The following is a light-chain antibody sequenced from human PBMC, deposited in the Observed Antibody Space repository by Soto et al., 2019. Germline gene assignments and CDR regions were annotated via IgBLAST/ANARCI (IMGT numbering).Light chain of an antibody. V-gene: IGKV1-39*01. J-gene: IGKJ2*02. CDR3: QQCYSNPRT. CDR2: AAS. Sequence: DIQMTQSPSSLSASVGDRVTITCRASQSISTYLNWYQQIPGKAPKLLIYAASTLQSGVPSRFSGGGSGTEFTLTISSLQPEDFATYFCQQCYSNPRTFGQGTKLEIK. CDR1: QSISTY.